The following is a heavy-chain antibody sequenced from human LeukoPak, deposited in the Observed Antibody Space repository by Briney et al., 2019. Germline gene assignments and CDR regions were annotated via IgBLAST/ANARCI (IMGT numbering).Heavy chain of an antibody. D-gene: IGHD6-13*01. V-gene: IGHV4-34*01. CDR3: ARGPRQQLVLLRFDP. J-gene: IGHJ5*02. Sequence: XXGXXXEWIGKINHSGSTNYNPSLKSRVTISVDTSKNQFSLKLSSVTTADTAVYYCARGPRQQLVLLRFDPWGQGTLVTVSS. CDR2: INHSGST.